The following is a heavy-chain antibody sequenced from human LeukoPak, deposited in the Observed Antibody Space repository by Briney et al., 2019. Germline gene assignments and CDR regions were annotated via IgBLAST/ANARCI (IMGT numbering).Heavy chain of an antibody. Sequence: GESLKISCKASGYTFTHYWNGWVRQMPGKGLEWMGIIYPSDSDTKYSPSFQGQVTISADKSITTAYLQWSSLKASDSAMYYCARRVPTSATRVFDYWGQGTLVTVSS. CDR2: IYPSDSDT. CDR3: ARRVPTSATRVFDY. CDR1: GYTFTHYW. V-gene: IGHV5-51*01. D-gene: IGHD2-15*01. J-gene: IGHJ4*02.